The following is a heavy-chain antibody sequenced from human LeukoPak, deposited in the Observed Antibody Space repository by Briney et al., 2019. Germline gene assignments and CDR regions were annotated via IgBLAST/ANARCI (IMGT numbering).Heavy chain of an antibody. D-gene: IGHD3-10*01. V-gene: IGHV3-23*01. CDR1: GFIFNTYG. J-gene: IGHJ4*02. CDR2: ISGSGGSA. Sequence: GGTLRLSCAASGFIFNTYGLSWVRQAPGKGLEWVAAISGSGGSAYYADSVKGRFTISRDNSKNTLYLQMNSLRAEDTAVYYCAKGTMVRGVIIEPMDYWGQGTLVTVSS. CDR3: AKGTMVRGVIIEPMDY.